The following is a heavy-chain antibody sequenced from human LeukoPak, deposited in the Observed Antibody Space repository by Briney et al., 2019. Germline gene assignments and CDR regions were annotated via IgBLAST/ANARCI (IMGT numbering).Heavy chain of an antibody. V-gene: IGHV3-23*01. CDR2: LSSGGGST. D-gene: IGHD1-26*01. Sequence: GGSLRLSCAASGFTFSNSAMSWVRQAPGKGPEWVSALSSGGGSTYYADSVKGRFTISRDNSKNTLYFQLHSLRAEDTALYYCAKDRILANFAGGFDYWGQGTPVTVSS. J-gene: IGHJ4*02. CDR3: AKDRILANFAGGFDY. CDR1: GFTFSNSA.